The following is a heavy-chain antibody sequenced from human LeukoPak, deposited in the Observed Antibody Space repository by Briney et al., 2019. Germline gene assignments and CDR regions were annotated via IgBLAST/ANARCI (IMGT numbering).Heavy chain of an antibody. J-gene: IGHJ6*02. D-gene: IGHD5-24*01. Sequence: ASVKVSCKASGYTLTGYYMHWVRQAPGQGLEWMGWMNPNSGNTGYAQKFQGRFTLTRETFISTAYMELSSLRSDDTAVYYCVRAMAPLDTFNYQYAMDVWGQGTMVTVSS. CDR3: VRAMAPLDTFNYQYAMDV. CDR2: MNPNSGNT. V-gene: IGHV1-8*02. CDR1: GYTLTGYY.